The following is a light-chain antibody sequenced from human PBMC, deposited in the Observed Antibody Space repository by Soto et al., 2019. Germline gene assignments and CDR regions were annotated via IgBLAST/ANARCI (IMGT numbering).Light chain of an antibody. CDR2: EVS. CDR3: SSYTPSNPLV. J-gene: IGLJ2*01. V-gene: IGLV2-14*01. CDR1: TSDIGRYNY. Sequence: QSALTQPASVSGSPGQSITICCTGTTSDIGRYNYVAWYQQHPGKAPKVMIYEVSNRPSWISNRFSGSKSGNTASMTISGLQAEDEAHYYCSSYTPSNPLVLGGGTQRTVL.